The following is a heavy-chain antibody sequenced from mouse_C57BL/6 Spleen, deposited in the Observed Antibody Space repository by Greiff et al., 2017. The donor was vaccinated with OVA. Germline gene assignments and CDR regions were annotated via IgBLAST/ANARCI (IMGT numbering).Heavy chain of an antibody. D-gene: IGHD4-1*01. CDR3: ARGGLGPFDY. CDR2: ISYDGSN. Sequence: ESGPGLVKPSQSLSLTCSVTGYSITSGYYWNWIRQFPGNKLEWMGYISYDGSNNYNPSLKNRISITRDTSKNQFFLKLNSVTTEDTATYYCARGGLGPFDYWGQGTTLTVSS. J-gene: IGHJ2*01. CDR1: GYSITSGYY. V-gene: IGHV3-6*01.